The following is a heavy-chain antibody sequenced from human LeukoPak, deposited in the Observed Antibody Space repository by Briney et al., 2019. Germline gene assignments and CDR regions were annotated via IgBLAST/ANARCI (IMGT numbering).Heavy chain of an antibody. V-gene: IGHV4-59*01. D-gene: IGHD6-6*01. CDR2: IYYSGST. Sequence: PSETLSLTCTVSGGSISSYYWSWIRQPPGKGLEWIGYIYYSGSTNYNPSLKSRVTISVDTSKNQFSLKLSSVTAADTAVYYCARGGYSSSYRYYYYYMDVWGKGTTVTVSS. CDR1: GGSISSYY. CDR3: ARGGYSSSYRYYYYYMDV. J-gene: IGHJ6*03.